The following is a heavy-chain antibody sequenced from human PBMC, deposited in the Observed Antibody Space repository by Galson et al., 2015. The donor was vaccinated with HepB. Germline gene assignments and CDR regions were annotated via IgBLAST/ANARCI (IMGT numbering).Heavy chain of an antibody. J-gene: IGHJ4*02. Sequence: SVKVSCKASGGTFSSYAISWVRQAPGQGLEWMGGIIPIFGTANYAQKFQGRVTITADESTSTAYMELSSLRSEDTAVYYCAIAGSLDYSSNRFLYYFDYWGQGTLVTVSS. CDR1: GGTFSSYA. CDR3: AIAGSLDYSSNRFLYYFDY. V-gene: IGHV1-69*13. D-gene: IGHD4-11*01. CDR2: IIPIFGTA.